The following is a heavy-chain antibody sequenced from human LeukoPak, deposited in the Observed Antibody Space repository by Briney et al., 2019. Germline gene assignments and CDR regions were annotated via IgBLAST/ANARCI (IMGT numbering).Heavy chain of an antibody. Sequence: PGRSLRLSYAASRLFYHLVSMRCVPHAPGKALEWVVAISWNSGSIGDADSVKGRFTISRDNAKKSLYLQMNSLRAEDTALYSSAKERDYYTDVWGKGTTVTVSS. CDR2: ISWNSGSI. V-gene: IGHV3-9*01. J-gene: IGHJ6*03. CDR1: RLFYHLVS. CDR3: AKERDYYTDV.